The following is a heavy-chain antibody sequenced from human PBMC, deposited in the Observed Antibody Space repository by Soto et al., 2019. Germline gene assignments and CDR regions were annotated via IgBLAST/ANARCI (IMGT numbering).Heavy chain of an antibody. D-gene: IGHD3-10*01. Sequence: SETLSLTCAVYGGSFSGYYWSWIRQPPGKGLEWIGEINHSGSTNYNPSLKSRVTISVDTSKNQFSLKLSSVTAADTAVYYCARQLVRPYYYGMAVWGQGTTVTAP. CDR3: ARQLVRPYYYGMAV. J-gene: IGHJ6*02. V-gene: IGHV4-34*01. CDR2: INHSGST. CDR1: GGSFSGYY.